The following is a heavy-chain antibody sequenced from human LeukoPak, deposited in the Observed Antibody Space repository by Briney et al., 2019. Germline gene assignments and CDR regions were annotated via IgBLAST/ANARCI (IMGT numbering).Heavy chain of an antibody. CDR1: GGSISSYY. V-gene: IGHV4-59*08. J-gene: IGHJ6*03. Sequence: SETLSLTCTVSGGSISSYYWSWIRQPPGKGLEWIGYIYYSGSTNYNPSLKSRVTISVDTSKNQFSLKLSSVTAADTAVYYCARVLVGEGTHYYYYYYMDVWGKGTTVTVSS. D-gene: IGHD3-16*01. CDR2: IYYSGST. CDR3: ARVLVGEGTHYYYYYYMDV.